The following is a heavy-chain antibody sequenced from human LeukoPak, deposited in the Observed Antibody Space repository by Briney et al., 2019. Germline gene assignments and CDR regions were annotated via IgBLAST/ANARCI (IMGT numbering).Heavy chain of an antibody. D-gene: IGHD3-22*01. CDR1: GFTFSSYW. J-gene: IGHJ4*02. CDR3: ATSYDSSGCE. Sequence: PGGSLRLSCAASGFTFSSYWMHWVRQAPGKGLEWVANIKEDGSAKFYVDSVKGRFTISRDNAKNSVYLQMNSLRVEDTAVYYCATSYDSSGCEWGQGTLVTVSS. V-gene: IGHV3-7*01. CDR2: IKEDGSAK.